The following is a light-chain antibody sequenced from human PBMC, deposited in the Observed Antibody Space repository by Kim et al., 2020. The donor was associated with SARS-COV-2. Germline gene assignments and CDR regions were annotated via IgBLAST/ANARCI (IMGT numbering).Light chain of an antibody. V-gene: IGLV3-19*01. CDR3: NSRDSNNDVV. J-gene: IGLJ2*01. Sequence: VALGQKVRIKCQGDSLRTYYATWYQQKPGQAPILLIYGKNNRPSGIPDRFSGSTSGNTASLTITGTQAGDEADYYCNSRDSNNDVVFGGGTQLTVL. CDR1: SLRTYY. CDR2: GKN.